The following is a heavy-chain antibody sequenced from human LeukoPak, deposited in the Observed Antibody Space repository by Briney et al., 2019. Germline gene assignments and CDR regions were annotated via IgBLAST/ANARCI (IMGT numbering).Heavy chain of an antibody. CDR1: GFTFSSYE. Sequence: PGGSLRLSCAASGFTFSSYEMNWVRQAPGKGLEWVSYISSSGSTIHYADSVKGRFTISRDNAKNSLYLQMESLRDEDTAVYYCARARASDYWGQGTLVTVSS. CDR2: ISSSGSTI. J-gene: IGHJ4*02. V-gene: IGHV3-48*03. CDR3: ARARASDY.